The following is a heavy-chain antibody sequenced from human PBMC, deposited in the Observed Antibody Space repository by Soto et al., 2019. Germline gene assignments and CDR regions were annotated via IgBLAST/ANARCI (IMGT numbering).Heavy chain of an antibody. CDR3: ATLYPAFDY. CDR1: GYTFTAYY. Sequence: QVQLVQSGAEVKKPGASVKVSCKASGYTFTAYYIHWVRQAPGQGLEWMGMINPSGGSTRYAQKFQGRVTMTRDTSTSTVYMDLSSLRSEDTAVYYCATLYPAFDYWGQGTLVTVSS. D-gene: IGHD2-2*01. J-gene: IGHJ4*02. CDR2: INPSGGST. V-gene: IGHV1-46*01.